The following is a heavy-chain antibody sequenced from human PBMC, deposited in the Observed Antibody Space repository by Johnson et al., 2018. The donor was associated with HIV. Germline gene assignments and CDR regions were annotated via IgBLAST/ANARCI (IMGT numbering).Heavy chain of an antibody. J-gene: IGHJ3*02. D-gene: IGHD6-6*01. V-gene: IGHV3-66*02. CDR2: IYSGGST. Sequence: VQLVESGGGLVQPGGSLRLSCAASGFTVSSNYMSWVRQAPGKGLEWVSVIYSGGSTYYADSVKGRFTITRDNSKNTLYRQMNSLRAEDTAVYYCARVSSSSSFDAFDIWGQGTMVTVSS. CDR1: GFTVSSNY. CDR3: ARVSSSSSFDAFDI.